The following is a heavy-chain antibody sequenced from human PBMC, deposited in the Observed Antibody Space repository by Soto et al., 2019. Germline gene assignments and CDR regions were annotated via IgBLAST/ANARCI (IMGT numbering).Heavy chain of an antibody. CDR2: ISGYNGNT. D-gene: IGHD3-3*01. Sequence: ASVKVSCKPSGYTFSSYDISWVRQAPGQGLEWMGWISGYNGNTNYAPKFQGRVTMTTDTSTSTVYMELRSLTSDDTAVYYCARGGDYDFWSGYYTGWFDPWGQGTLVTVSS. J-gene: IGHJ5*02. CDR1: GYTFSSYD. V-gene: IGHV1-18*01. CDR3: ARGGDYDFWSGYYTGWFDP.